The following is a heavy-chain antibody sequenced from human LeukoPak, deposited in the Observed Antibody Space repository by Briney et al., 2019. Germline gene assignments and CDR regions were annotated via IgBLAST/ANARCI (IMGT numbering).Heavy chain of an antibody. CDR3: ARDASPFDY. J-gene: IGHJ4*02. CDR2: INPNSGGT. CDR1: GYTFIGYY. V-gene: IGHV1-2*02. Sequence: ASVKVSCKASGYTFIGYYIHWVRQAPGQGLEWMGWINPNSGGTKYAQGFQGRVTMTRDTSISTAYMELSGLRSDDTAVYYCARDASPFDYWGQGTLVTVSS.